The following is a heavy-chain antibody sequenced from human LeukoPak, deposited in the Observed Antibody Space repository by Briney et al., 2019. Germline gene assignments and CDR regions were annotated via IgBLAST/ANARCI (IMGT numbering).Heavy chain of an antibody. CDR3: ARDQPSYYGSGSYYKRGAWFDP. CDR2: ISGSGGST. D-gene: IGHD3-10*01. V-gene: IGHV3-23*01. CDR1: GFTFSSYA. Sequence: GGSLRLSCAASGFTFSSYAMSWVRQAPGKGLEWVSAISGSGGSTYYADSVKGRFTISRDNSKNTLYLQMNSLRAEDTAVYYCARDQPSYYGSGSYYKRGAWFDPWGQGTLVTVSS. J-gene: IGHJ5*02.